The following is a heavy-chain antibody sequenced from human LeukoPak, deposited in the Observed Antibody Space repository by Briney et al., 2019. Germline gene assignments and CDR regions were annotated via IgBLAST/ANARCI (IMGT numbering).Heavy chain of an antibody. CDR3: ARDTNYYDSSGPA. Sequence: SETLSLTCTVSGGSISSGGYYWSWIRQHPGKGLEWIGYIYYSGSTYYNPSLKSRATISVDTSKNQFSLKLSSVTAADTAVYYCARDTNYYDSSGPAWGQGTLVTVSS. V-gene: IGHV4-31*03. J-gene: IGHJ4*02. CDR2: IYYSGST. CDR1: GGSISSGGYY. D-gene: IGHD3-22*01.